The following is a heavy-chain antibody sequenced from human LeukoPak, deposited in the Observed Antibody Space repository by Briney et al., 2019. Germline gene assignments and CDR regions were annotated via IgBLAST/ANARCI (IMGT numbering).Heavy chain of an antibody. Sequence: ASVKVSCKASGGTFSSYAISWVRQAPGQGLEWMGWMNPNSGNTGYAQKFQGRVTMTRNTSISTAYMELSSLRSEDTAVYYCARISSKGKHQLVRRGFDYWGQGTLVTVSS. D-gene: IGHD6-13*01. CDR3: ARISSKGKHQLVRRGFDY. CDR2: MNPNSGNT. CDR1: GGTFSSYA. V-gene: IGHV1-8*02. J-gene: IGHJ4*02.